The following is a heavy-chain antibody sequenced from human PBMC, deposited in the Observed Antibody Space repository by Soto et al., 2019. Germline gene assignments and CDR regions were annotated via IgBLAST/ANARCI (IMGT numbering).Heavy chain of an antibody. Sequence: PGGSLRLSCVASGFTFSSYAMIWVRQAPGKGLEWVSVIYSGGSTYYADSVKGRFTISRDNSKNTLYLQMNSLRAEDTAVYYCAREYSTSFDYWGQGTLVTVSS. CDR1: GFTFSSYA. CDR3: AREYSTSFDY. CDR2: IYSGGST. J-gene: IGHJ4*02. V-gene: IGHV3-66*01. D-gene: IGHD4-4*01.